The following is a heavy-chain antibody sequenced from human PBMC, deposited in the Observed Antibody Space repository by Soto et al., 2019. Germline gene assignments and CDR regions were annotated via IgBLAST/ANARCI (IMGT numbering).Heavy chain of an antibody. CDR2: INHTGTYT. D-gene: IGHD5-18*01. J-gene: IGHJ6*02. CDR1: GFTFSDHY. Sequence: VQLVESGGGLAKPGGSLRLSCAASGFTFSDHYMSWLRQAPGKGLEWISYINHTGTYTHYADSVKGRFTISRDNAENSLYLQMNSLRAEDTALYYCTRGHHSMDVWGQGATVTVSS. CDR3: TRGHHSMDV. V-gene: IGHV3-11*06.